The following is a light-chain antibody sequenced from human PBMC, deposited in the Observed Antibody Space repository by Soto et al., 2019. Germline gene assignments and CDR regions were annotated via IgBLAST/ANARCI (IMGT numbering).Light chain of an antibody. CDR2: AAS. CDR3: QQYDVSAPIT. V-gene: IGKV3-20*01. J-gene: IGKJ5*01. CDR1: QSVSNNY. Sequence: EIVLTQSPGTLSLSPWEIATLSCRASQSVSNNYLAWYQQKPGQAPRLLIYAASSRATGIPDRFSGSGSGTDFTLTISRLEPEDYAVYYCQQYDVSAPITFGQGTRLEIK.